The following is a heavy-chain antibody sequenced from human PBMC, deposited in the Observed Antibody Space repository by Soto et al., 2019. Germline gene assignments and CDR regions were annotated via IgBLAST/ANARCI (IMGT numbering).Heavy chain of an antibody. CDR1: GDTFTSHA. Sequence: QVQLVQSGAEVKKPGSSVKVSCQASGDTFTSHAINWVRQAPGQGLEWMGGMIPIIATANYAQKFQARVTITADESTSTAYMELRSLRSEDTAVYYCAREVSAAKRSYYYYGLDVWGQGTTVTVSS. J-gene: IGHJ6*02. CDR3: AREVSAAKRSYYYYGLDV. D-gene: IGHD2-2*01. V-gene: IGHV1-69*01. CDR2: MIPIIATA.